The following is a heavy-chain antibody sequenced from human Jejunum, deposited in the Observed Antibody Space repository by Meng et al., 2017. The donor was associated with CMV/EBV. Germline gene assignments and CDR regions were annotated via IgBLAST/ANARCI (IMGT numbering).Heavy chain of an antibody. CDR2: VDAGGRA. D-gene: IGHD3-10*01. CDR1: GGYVRSDY. Sequence: TVSGGYVRSDYWRGVRLAPGKGREWIGYVDAGGRANDNTSLEGRVTMSVDTSTNHVFLQLTSVTAADTAVYYCARDQGTYYFGLDVWGQGPAVPFSS. J-gene: IGHJ6*02. CDR3: ARDQGTYYFGLDV. V-gene: IGHV4-59*02.